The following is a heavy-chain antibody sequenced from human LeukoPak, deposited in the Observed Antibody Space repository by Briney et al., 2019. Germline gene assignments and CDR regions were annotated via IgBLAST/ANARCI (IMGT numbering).Heavy chain of an antibody. V-gene: IGHV4-59*01. CDR3: ATYYHDSSGYYWFDY. Sequence: SETLSLTCTVSGGSISSYYWSWIRQPPGKGLEWIGYIYYSGSTNYNPSLKSRVTISVDTSKNQFSLKLSSVTAADTAVYYCATYYHDSSGYYWFDYWGQGTLVTVSS. D-gene: IGHD3-22*01. J-gene: IGHJ4*02. CDR1: GGSISSYY. CDR2: IYYSGST.